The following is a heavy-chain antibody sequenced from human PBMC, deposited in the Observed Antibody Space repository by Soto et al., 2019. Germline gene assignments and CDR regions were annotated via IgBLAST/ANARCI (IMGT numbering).Heavy chain of an antibody. CDR2: IIPIFGTA. J-gene: IGHJ4*02. V-gene: IGHV1-69*13. CDR3: ARGCFSPYGDCTLDY. Sequence: ASVKVSCKASGGTFSSYAISWVRQAPGQGLEWMGGIIPIFGTANYAQKFQGRVTITADESTSTAYMELSSLRSEDTAVYYCARGCFSPYGDCTLDYWGQGTLVTVSS. CDR1: GGTFSSYA. D-gene: IGHD4-17*01.